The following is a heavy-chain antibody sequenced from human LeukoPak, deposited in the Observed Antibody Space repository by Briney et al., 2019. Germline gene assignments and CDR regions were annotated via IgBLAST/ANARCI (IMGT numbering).Heavy chain of an antibody. Sequence: PSETLSLTCTVSGYSISSGYYWGWIRQPPGKGLEWIGSIYHSGSTYYNPSLKSRVTISVDTSKNQFSLKLSSVTAADTAVYYCARESAVLWFGELFHWGQGTLVTVSS. CDR2: IYHSGST. J-gene: IGHJ4*02. V-gene: IGHV4-38-2*02. D-gene: IGHD3-10*01. CDR3: ARESAVLWFGELFH. CDR1: GYSISSGYY.